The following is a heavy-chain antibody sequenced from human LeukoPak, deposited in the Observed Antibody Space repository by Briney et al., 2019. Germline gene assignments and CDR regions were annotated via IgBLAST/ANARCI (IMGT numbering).Heavy chain of an antibody. D-gene: IGHD6-13*01. V-gene: IGHV3-30-3*01. CDR2: ISYDGSNK. CDR3: ARESLLTGYSSSWYLGWFDP. CDR1: GFTFSSYA. J-gene: IGHJ5*02. Sequence: GGSLRLSCAASGFTFSSYAMHWVRQAPGKGLEWVAVISYDGSNKYYADSVKGRFTISRDNAKNSLYLQMNSLRAEDTAVYYCARESLLTGYSSSWYLGWFDPWGQGTLVTVSS.